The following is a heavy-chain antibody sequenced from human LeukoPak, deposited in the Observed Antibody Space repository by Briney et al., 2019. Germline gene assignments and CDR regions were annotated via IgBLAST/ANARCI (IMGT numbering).Heavy chain of an antibody. D-gene: IGHD6-13*01. CDR3: AREGYLVIAAAGYGIDY. CDR2: INPSSGGT. V-gene: IGHV1-2*02. Sequence: ASVRVSCKASGYTFTGYYMHWVRQAPGQGLEWMGWINPSSGGTNYTQKFQGRVTMTRDTSISTAYMELSRLRSDYTAVYYCAREGYLVIAAAGYGIDYWGQGTLVTVSS. J-gene: IGHJ4*02. CDR1: GYTFTGYY.